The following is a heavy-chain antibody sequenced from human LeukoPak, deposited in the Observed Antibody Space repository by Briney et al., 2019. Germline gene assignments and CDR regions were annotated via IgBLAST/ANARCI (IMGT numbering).Heavy chain of an antibody. J-gene: IGHJ5*02. CDR2: IYTSGST. CDR3: ARSDVYSGGWYLS. V-gene: IGHV4-4*07. D-gene: IGHD6-19*01. Sequence: SETLSLTCTVSGGSISSYYWSCIRQPAGQGLDWIGRIYTSGSTTSNPSLTSRVTMSVETSKNQFSLKLSSVTAADTAVYYCARSDVYSGGWYLSWGQGTLVTVSS. CDR1: GGSISSYY.